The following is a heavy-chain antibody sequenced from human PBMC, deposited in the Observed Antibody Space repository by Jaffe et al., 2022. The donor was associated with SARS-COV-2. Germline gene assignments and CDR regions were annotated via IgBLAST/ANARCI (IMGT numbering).Heavy chain of an antibody. V-gene: IGHV3-43*01. J-gene: IGHJ6*02. CDR2: ISWDGGST. CDR3: AKDLFPYSGGTYYYYYGMDV. Sequence: EVQLVESGGVVVQPGGSLRLSCAASGFTFDDYTMHWVRQAPGKGLEWVSLISWDGGSTYYADSVKGRFTISRDNSKNSLYLQMNSLRTEDTALYYCAKDLFPYSGGTYYYYYGMDVWGQGTTVTVSS. D-gene: IGHD2-15*01. CDR1: GFTFDDYT.